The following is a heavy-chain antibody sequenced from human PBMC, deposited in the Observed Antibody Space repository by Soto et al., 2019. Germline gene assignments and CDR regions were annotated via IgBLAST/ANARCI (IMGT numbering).Heavy chain of an antibody. V-gene: IGHV4-31*03. Sequence: SQTLSLPCPVSGGSISSGGYYWSWIRQHPGKGLEWIGYIYYSGSTYYNPSLKSRVTISVDTSKNQFSLKLSSVTAADTAVYYCARERGESITGTTVNWFDPWGQGTLVTVSS. D-gene: IGHD1-7*01. J-gene: IGHJ5*02. CDR3: ARERGESITGTTVNWFDP. CDR1: GGSISSGGYY. CDR2: IYYSGST.